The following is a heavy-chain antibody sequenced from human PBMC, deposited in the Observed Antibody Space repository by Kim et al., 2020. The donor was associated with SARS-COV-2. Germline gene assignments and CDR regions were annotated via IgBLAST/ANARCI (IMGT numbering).Heavy chain of an antibody. D-gene: IGHD6-19*01. CDR2: ISSSGRTI. Sequence: GGSLRLSCAASGFTFSNYEMNWVRQALGKGLEWVSYISSSGRTIYYADSVKGRFTISRDNAKNSLHLQMKSLRAEDTAVYYCASPYTSGWSDYWYFDLWGRGTLVTVSS. CDR3: ASPYTSGWSDYWYFDL. V-gene: IGHV3-48*03. CDR1: GFTFSNYE. J-gene: IGHJ2*01.